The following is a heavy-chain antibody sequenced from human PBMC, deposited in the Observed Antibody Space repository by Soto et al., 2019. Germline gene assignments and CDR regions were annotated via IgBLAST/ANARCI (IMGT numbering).Heavy chain of an antibody. V-gene: IGHV3-30-3*01. CDR1: GFTFSSYA. CDR2: ISYDGSNK. D-gene: IGHD6-19*01. CDR3: ARVEWYSGGWYYFDY. J-gene: IGHJ4*02. Sequence: PGGSLRLSCAASGFTFSSYAMHWVRQAPGKGLEWVAVISYDGSNKYYADSVKGRFTISRDNSKNTLYLQMNSLRAEDTAVYYCARVEWYSGGWYYFDYWGQGTLVTVSS.